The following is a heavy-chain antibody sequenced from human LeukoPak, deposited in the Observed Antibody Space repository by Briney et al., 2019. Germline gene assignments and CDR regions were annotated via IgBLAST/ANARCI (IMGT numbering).Heavy chain of an antibody. J-gene: IGHJ6*02. CDR3: GSSTVHYYNYGMDV. Sequence: GGSLRLSCAASGFTFSSYAMSWVRQAPWKGLEWVSAISGSGGSTYYADPVKGRFSISRDKSKNTLYLQMNSLRAEDTAVYYCGSSTVHYYNYGMDVWGQGATVTVSS. CDR1: GFTFSSYA. CDR2: ISGSGGST. V-gene: IGHV3-23*01. D-gene: IGHD2-21*02.